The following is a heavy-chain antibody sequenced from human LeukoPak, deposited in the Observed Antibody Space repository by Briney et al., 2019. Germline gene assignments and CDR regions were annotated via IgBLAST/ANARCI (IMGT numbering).Heavy chain of an antibody. Sequence: GGSLRLSCAASGFTFSSYGMHWVRQTPGKGLEWVAFIRYDGSNKYYADSVKGRFTISRDNSKNTLYLQMNSLRAEDTAVYYCAKGELPLSLFDPWGQGTLVTVSS. CDR2: IRYDGSNK. V-gene: IGHV3-30*02. J-gene: IGHJ5*02. CDR3: AKGELPLSLFDP. CDR1: GFTFSSYG. D-gene: IGHD1-7*01.